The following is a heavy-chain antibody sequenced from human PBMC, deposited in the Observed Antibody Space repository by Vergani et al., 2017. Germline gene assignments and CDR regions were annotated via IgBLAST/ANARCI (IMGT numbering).Heavy chain of an antibody. CDR2: IQYDGSDI. CDR3: ANEGSANRIRGWLDH. D-gene: IGHD3-10*01. V-gene: IGHV3-30*02. Sequence: QVQLVESGGGVVQPGGSLRLSCVASGFSVSNSGMHWVRQTPGKGLEWVAFIQYDGSDIFYADFVEGRFTISRDNSKNSLYLQMRSLRFDDTAVYYCANEGSANRIRGWLDHWGHGALVTVSS. J-gene: IGHJ4*01. CDR1: GFSVSNSG.